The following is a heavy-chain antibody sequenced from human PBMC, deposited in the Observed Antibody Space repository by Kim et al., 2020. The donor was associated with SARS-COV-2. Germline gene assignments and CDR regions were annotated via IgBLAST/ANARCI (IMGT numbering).Heavy chain of an antibody. Sequence: SETLSLTCTVSGGSVNTGSYCWNWIRQSPGKGLEWLGFIFNSARTNYNPSLESRVAISVDTSKNQFSLKLNSVTAADTAVYYCSRAPSGSYQPYYDYWG. CDR3: SRAPSGSYQPYYDY. V-gene: IGHV4-61*01. CDR2: IFNSART. J-gene: IGHJ4*01. D-gene: IGHD1-26*01. CDR1: GGSVNTGSYC.